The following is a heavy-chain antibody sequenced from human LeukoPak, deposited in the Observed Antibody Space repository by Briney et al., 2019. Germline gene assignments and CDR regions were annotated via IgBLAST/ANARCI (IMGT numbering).Heavy chain of an antibody. Sequence: GGSLRLSCAASGFTFSKYWLYWVRQVPGKGLVWVSRISSDGSSTTYADSVKGRFTISRDNAKNTLYLQMNSLRVEDTAVYYCARGNYYGMDVWGQGTTVTVSS. CDR3: ARGNYYGMDV. V-gene: IGHV3-74*03. J-gene: IGHJ6*02. CDR1: GFTFSKYW. CDR2: ISSDGSST.